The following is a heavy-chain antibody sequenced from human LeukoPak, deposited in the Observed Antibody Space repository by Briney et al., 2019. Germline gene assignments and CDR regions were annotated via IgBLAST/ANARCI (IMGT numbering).Heavy chain of an antibody. Sequence: GGSLRLSCAASGITFSSYWMSWVRQAPGKGLEWVANIKQDGSEKNYVDSVRGRFTISRDNAKNSLYLQMNSLRAEDTAMYYCASLDTAMVNGDYWGQGTLVTVSS. CDR1: GITFSSYW. J-gene: IGHJ4*02. CDR2: IKQDGSEK. D-gene: IGHD5-18*01. V-gene: IGHV3-7*01. CDR3: ASLDTAMVNGDY.